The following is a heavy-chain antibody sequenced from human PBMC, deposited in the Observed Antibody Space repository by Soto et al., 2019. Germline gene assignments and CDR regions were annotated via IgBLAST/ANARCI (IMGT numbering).Heavy chain of an antibody. D-gene: IGHD2-2*02. V-gene: IGHV3-73*02. CDR2: IRSRANNYAT. CDR3: CRGQGAPIGDYHYHGLDV. J-gene: IGHJ6*02. Sequence: EVQLVESGGGLVQPGGSLKLSCVGSGFIFGGSAIHWVRQASGKGLEWVGRIRSRANNYATSSAVSVRGRFTFSRDDSKNTAYLQMNTLKTDDTAVYYCCRGQGAPIGDYHYHGLDVWGQGTPVTVS. CDR1: GFIFGGSA.